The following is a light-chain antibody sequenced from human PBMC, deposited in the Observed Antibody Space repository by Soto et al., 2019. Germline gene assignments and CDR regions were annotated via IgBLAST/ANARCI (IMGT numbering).Light chain of an antibody. Sequence: DIVLTQSPGTLSLSPGERATLSCRASQSVGSKLAWYQRKPGQGPRLLVYGASTRATRIPPRFSGSGSGTEFTLTISSLQSEDFAIYYCQQYNVWPETFGQGTKL. CDR2: GAS. V-gene: IGKV3-15*01. CDR1: QSVGSK. CDR3: QQYNVWPET. J-gene: IGKJ2*01.